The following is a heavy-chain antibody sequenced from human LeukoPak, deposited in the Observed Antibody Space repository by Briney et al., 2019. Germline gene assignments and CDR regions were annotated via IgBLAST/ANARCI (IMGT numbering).Heavy chain of an antibody. CDR3: ARGREVAMDV. CDR2: INPNSGGT. Sequence: GASVKVSCKASGYTFTGYYMHWVRQAPGQGLEWMGWINPNSGGTNYAQKFQGRVTMTRNTSISTAYMELSSLRSEDTAVYYCARGREVAMDVWGKGTTVTISS. CDR1: GYTFTGYY. V-gene: IGHV1-2*02. J-gene: IGHJ6*03. D-gene: IGHD2-15*01.